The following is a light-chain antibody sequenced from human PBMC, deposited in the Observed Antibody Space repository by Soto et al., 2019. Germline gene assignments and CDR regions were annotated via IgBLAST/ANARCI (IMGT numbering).Light chain of an antibody. CDR1: QSISTN. CDR2: GAS. V-gene: IGKV1-39*01. Sequence: DIQMPQSPSSLSASVGDRVTITCRASQSISTNLSWYQKKPGKAPKLLISGASSLQSGVPSRFRGSGSGTDFSLTISSLQPEDFAIYFCQQSYITLYSFGQGTNLEIK. J-gene: IGKJ2*03. CDR3: QQSYITLYS.